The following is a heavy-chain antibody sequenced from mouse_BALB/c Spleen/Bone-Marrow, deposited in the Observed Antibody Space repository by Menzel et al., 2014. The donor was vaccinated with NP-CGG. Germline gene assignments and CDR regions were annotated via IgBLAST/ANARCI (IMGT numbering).Heavy chain of an antibody. Sequence: DVKLQESGGGLVSPGGSLKLSCAASGFTFSNYAMSWVRQTPEKRLEWVATVSSGGSFTYYPDSVKGRFTISRDSAKNPLYLQMSSLRSEDTAMYYCARHGDNYVFDYWGQGTTLTVSS. J-gene: IGHJ2*01. CDR3: ARHGDNYVFDY. CDR2: VSSGGSFT. V-gene: IGHV5-9-3*01. D-gene: IGHD1-3*01. CDR1: GFTFSNYA.